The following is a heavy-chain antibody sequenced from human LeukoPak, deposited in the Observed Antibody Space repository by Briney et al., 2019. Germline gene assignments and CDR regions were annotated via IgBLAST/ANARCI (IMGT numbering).Heavy chain of an antibody. D-gene: IGHD4-17*01. CDR3: AKDWYDYGDYDAFDI. J-gene: IGHJ3*02. V-gene: IGHV3-43*02. Sequence: PGGSLRLSCAASGFTFDDYAMHWVRQAPGKGLEWVSLISGDGGSTYYADSVKGRFTISRDNSKNTLYLQMNSLRAEDTAVYYCAKDWYDYGDYDAFDIWGQGTMVTVSS. CDR2: ISGDGGST. CDR1: GFTFDDYA.